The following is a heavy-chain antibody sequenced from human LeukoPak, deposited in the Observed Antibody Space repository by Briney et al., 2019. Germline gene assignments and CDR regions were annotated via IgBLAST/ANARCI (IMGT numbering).Heavy chain of an antibody. CDR3: ARDDYDFWSGYYDY. D-gene: IGHD3-3*01. J-gene: IGHJ4*02. CDR1: GFTFSDYY. CDR2: ISSSGSTI. Sequence: GGSLRLSCAASGFTFSDYYMSWIRQAPGKGLEWVSYISSSGSTIYYVDSVKGRFTISRDNAKNSLYLQMNSLRAEDTAVYYCARDDYDFWSGYYDYWGQGTLVTVSS. V-gene: IGHV3-11*01.